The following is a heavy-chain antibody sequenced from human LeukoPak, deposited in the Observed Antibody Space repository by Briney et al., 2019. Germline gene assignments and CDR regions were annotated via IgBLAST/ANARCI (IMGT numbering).Heavy chain of an antibody. Sequence: GESLKISCKASGYSFTSYWSGWVRQMPGKGLEWMGIIYPGDSDNRYSPSFQGQVTISADKSISTAYLQWSSLKASDAAMYYCARLGYCGGDCSHDAFDIWGQGTMVTVSS. V-gene: IGHV5-51*01. CDR1: GYSFTSYW. D-gene: IGHD2-21*01. CDR2: IYPGDSDN. CDR3: ARLGYCGGDCSHDAFDI. J-gene: IGHJ3*02.